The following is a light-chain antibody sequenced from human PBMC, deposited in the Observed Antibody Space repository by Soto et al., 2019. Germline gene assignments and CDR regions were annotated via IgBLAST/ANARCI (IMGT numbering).Light chain of an antibody. J-gene: IGKJ3*01. CDR1: ESVSSSY. V-gene: IGKV3-20*01. CDR3: QQYGSSPARGFT. CDR2: GAS. Sequence: EIVLTQCPGTGSLNPGERATLSCRASESVSSSYLAWYQQKPGQAPRLLIYGASSRATGIPDRFSGSGSGTDFTLTISRLEPEDFAVYYCQQYGSSPARGFTFGPGTKVDI.